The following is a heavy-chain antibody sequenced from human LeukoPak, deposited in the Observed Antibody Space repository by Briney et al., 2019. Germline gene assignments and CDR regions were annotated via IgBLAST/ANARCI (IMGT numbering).Heavy chain of an antibody. CDR3: ARSAVTGPGWIDP. Sequence: SGGSLRLSCAASGXTVSSNYMSWVRQAPGKGLQWVSVIYSGGSTYYADSVKGRFTISRDNSKSTLYLQMNGLRAEDTAVYYCARSAVTGPGWIDPWGQGTLVTVSS. J-gene: IGHJ5*02. CDR1: GXTVSSNY. V-gene: IGHV3-53*01. D-gene: IGHD6-19*01. CDR2: IYSGGST.